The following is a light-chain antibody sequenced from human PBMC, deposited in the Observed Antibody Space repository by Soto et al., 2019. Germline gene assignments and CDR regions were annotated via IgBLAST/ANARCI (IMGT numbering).Light chain of an antibody. V-gene: IGKV3-20*01. CDR1: QSVSSSY. Sequence: LSLSPGERATLSCRASQSVSSSYLAWYQHKPGRAPRLLIDGTSNRATGIPDRFSGSGSGTDFTLTISRLEPEDFAVYYCQQYGSSPTFGGGTKVDIK. CDR2: GTS. J-gene: IGKJ4*01. CDR3: QQYGSSPT.